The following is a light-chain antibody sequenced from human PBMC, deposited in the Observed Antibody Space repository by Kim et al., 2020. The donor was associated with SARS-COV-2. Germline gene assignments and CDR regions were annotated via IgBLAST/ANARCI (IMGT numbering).Light chain of an antibody. CDR1: QDISNH. CDR3: QQYHNFPWT. CDR2: AAS. V-gene: IGKV1-16*02. Sequence: DIQMTQSPSSLSASVGDRVTITCRASQDISNHLAWFQQNPGTAPKSLIYAASSLQTAVPSKFSGSGSGTHFSLTISSLQSEDFATYYCQQYHNFPWTFGQGTKVDIK. J-gene: IGKJ1*01.